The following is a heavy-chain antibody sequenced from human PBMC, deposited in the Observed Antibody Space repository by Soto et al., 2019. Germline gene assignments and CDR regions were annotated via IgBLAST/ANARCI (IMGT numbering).Heavy chain of an antibody. D-gene: IGHD5-18*01. Sequence: GGSLRLSCAASGFTFSSYAMSWVRQAPGKGLEWVSTISGSGGSTDYADSVKGRFTISRDNSKNTLPLQMNSLRAEDTAVYYCAKGMRGYNYALRLAPWGQGTLVTVSP. V-gene: IGHV3-23*01. CDR3: AKGMRGYNYALRLAP. J-gene: IGHJ5*02. CDR1: GFTFSSYA. CDR2: ISGSGGST.